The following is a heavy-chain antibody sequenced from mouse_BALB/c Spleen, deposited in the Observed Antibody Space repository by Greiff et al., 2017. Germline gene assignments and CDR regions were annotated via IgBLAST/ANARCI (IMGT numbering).Heavy chain of an antibody. Sequence: VQRVESGPGLVAPSQSLSITCTVSGFSLTGYGVNWVRQPPGKGLEWLGMIWGDGSTDYNSALKSRLSISKDNSKSQVFLKMNSLQTDDTARYYCARVGDGDYYAMDYWGQGTSVTVSS. D-gene: IGHD2-3*01. V-gene: IGHV2-6-7*01. CDR2: IWGDGST. CDR3: ARVGDGDYYAMDY. J-gene: IGHJ4*01. CDR1: GFSLTGYG.